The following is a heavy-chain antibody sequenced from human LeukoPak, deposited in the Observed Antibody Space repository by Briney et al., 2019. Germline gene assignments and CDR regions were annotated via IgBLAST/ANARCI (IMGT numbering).Heavy chain of an antibody. Sequence: ASVKVSCKASGYTFTGYDMHWVRQAPGQGLEWMGWINPNSGGTNYAQKFQGRVTMTRDTSISTAYMELSRLRSDDTAVYYCARSASMVRGVIIPSSYYYYGMDVWGQGTTVTVSS. D-gene: IGHD3-10*01. CDR3: ARSASMVRGVIIPSSYYYYGMDV. CDR1: GYTFTGYD. CDR2: INPNSGGT. J-gene: IGHJ6*02. V-gene: IGHV1-2*02.